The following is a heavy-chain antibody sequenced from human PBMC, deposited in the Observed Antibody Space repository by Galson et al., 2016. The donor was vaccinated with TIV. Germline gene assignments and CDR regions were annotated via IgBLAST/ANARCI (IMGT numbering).Heavy chain of an antibody. CDR2: IYPSGAS. CDR1: GLLVSDNY. V-gene: IGHV3-53*05. Sequence: SLRLSCAASGLLVSDNYVSWVRQPPGKGLEWVSIIYPSGASYYPESTESVKGRFTISRDDSKNTVFLQINSLRVDDTAVYYCATSTMPNLGDNWGQGTLVTVST. J-gene: IGHJ4*02. CDR3: ATSTMPNLGDN. D-gene: IGHD7-27*01.